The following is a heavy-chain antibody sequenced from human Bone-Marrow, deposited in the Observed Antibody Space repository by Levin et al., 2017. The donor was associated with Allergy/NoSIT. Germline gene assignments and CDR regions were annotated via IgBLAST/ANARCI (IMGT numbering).Heavy chain of an antibody. V-gene: IGHV4-61*01. CDR2: IYYTGST. Sequence: KPGGSLRLSCNVSGGSVSRGSYYWSWIRQPPGKGLEWIGYIYYTGSTNYNPSLKSRVAISIDTWKNQLSLKLSSVTAADTAVYYCARAPADSSGWFGEYYFDYWGQGTLVTVSS. CDR3: ARAPADSSGWFGEYYFDY. CDR1: GGSVSRGSYY. J-gene: IGHJ4*02. D-gene: IGHD6-19*01.